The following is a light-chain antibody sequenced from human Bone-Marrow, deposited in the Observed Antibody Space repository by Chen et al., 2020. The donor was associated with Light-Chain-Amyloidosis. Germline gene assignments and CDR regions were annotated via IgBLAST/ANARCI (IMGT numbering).Light chain of an antibody. CDR3: NSRDSSGNHVV. CDR2: GKN. Sequence: SFEVTQDPAVSVGLGPTVRIQCQGGSPRSYYASWYQQKPGQAPVLVIYGKNNRPSGIPDRFSGSSSGNTASLTITGAQAEDEADYYCNSRDSSGNHVVFGGGTKLTVL. V-gene: IGLV3-19*01. J-gene: IGLJ2*01. CDR1: SPRSYY.